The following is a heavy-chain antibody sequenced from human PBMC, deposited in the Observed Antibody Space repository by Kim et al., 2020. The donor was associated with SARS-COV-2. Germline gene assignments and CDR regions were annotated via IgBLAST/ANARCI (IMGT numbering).Heavy chain of an antibody. CDR1: GFTFSSYA. Sequence: GGSLRLSCAASGFTFSSYAMSWVRQAPGKGLEWVSAISGSGGSTYYADSVKGRFTISRDNSKNTLYLQMNSLRAEDTAVYYCAKDRGRYYDSSGYDDAFDIWGQGTMVTVSS. V-gene: IGHV3-23*01. D-gene: IGHD3-22*01. J-gene: IGHJ3*02. CDR3: AKDRGRYYDSSGYDDAFDI. CDR2: ISGSGGST.